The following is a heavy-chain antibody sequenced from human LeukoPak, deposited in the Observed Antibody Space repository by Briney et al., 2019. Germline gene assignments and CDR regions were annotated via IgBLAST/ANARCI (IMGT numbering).Heavy chain of an antibody. CDR1: GGTFSSYA. V-gene: IGHV1-69*13. D-gene: IGHD3-22*01. CDR3: ARDPPTYYYDSSGYYGY. CDR2: IIPIFGTA. J-gene: IGHJ4*02. Sequence: GASVKVSCKASGGTFSSYAISWVRQAPGQGLEWMGGIIPIFGTANYAQKFQGRVTITADGSTSTAYMELSSLRSEDTAVYYCARDPPTYYYDSSGYYGYWGQGTLVTVSS.